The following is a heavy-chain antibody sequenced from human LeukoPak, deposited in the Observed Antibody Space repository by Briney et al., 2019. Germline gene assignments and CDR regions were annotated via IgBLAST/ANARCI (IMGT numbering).Heavy chain of an antibody. CDR2: ISGSGGST. Sequence: GGSLRLSCAASGFTFSSYAMSWVRQAPGKGLEWVSAISGSGGSTYYADSVKGRFTISRDNSKNTLYLQMNSLRAEDTAVYYCAKLPSVVVVTVDAFDIWGQGTMVTVSS. J-gene: IGHJ3*02. CDR1: GFTFSSYA. D-gene: IGHD2-15*01. V-gene: IGHV3-23*01. CDR3: AKLPSVVVVTVDAFDI.